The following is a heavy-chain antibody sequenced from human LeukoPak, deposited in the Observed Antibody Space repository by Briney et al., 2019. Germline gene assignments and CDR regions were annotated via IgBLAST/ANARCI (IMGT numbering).Heavy chain of an antibody. V-gene: IGHV3-74*03. Sequence: PGGSLSLSCAASGFSLSRYWMHWVRHSPGKGLVWVSRIKEDGSTTTYAESVKGRFTISRDNAQNTLHLQMNSLRADDTAVYYCARGVPPCFDPWGQGTLVTVSS. J-gene: IGHJ5*02. CDR2: IKEDGSTT. CDR1: GFSLSRYW. D-gene: IGHD3-10*01. CDR3: ARGVPPCFDP.